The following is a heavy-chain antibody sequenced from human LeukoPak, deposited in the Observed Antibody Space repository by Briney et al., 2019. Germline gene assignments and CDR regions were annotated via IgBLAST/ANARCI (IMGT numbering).Heavy chain of an antibody. J-gene: IGHJ4*02. D-gene: IGHD3-9*01. CDR1: GASIRSDY. CDR3: ARTTYPDTRDWPYFDY. CDR2: IYNTGST. Sequence: SETLSLTCIVSGASIRSDYWTWIRQPPGKGLEWLGSIYNTGSTSCNPSLKSRVTISIDTSNNKFSLRLSSVTAADTAVYYCARTTYPDTRDWPYFDYWGQGTLVTVSS. V-gene: IGHV4-59*08.